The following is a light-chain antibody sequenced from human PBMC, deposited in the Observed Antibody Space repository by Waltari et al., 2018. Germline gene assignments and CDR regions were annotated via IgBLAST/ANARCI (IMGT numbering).Light chain of an antibody. CDR3: QTWGTGIQV. V-gene: IGLV4-69*01. CDR2: LNSDGSH. J-gene: IGLJ2*01. CDR1: SGHSSYA. Sequence: QLVLTQSPSASASLGASVKLTCTLSSGHSSYASAWHQQQPEKGPRSLMKLNSDGSHSKGDGIPDRFSGSSSGAERYLTISRLQSEDESDYYCQTWGTGIQVFGGGTKLTVL.